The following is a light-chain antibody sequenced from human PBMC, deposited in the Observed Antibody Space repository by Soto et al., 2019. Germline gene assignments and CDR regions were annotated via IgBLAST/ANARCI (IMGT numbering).Light chain of an antibody. Sequence: EIVLTQSPATLSLSPGERATLSCRASQSVKTFLVWYQQRPGQAPRLLIHDASTRATGIPARFSGSGSGTEFFLTISSLQSKDFSVYYCQQYTNWHPLTFGGGTKVDIK. CDR3: QQYTNWHPLT. J-gene: IGKJ4*01. CDR2: DAS. CDR1: QSVKTF. V-gene: IGKV3D-15*01.